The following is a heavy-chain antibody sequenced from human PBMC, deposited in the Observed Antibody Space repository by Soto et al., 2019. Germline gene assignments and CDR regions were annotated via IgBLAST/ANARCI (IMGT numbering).Heavy chain of an antibody. D-gene: IGHD3-3*01. J-gene: IGHJ4*01. CDR2: ISSSSSYI. CDR3: AREAVVDAPRFCF. CDR1: GFTFSSYS. Sequence: EVQLVESGGGLVKPGGSLRLSCAASGFTFSSYSMNWVRQAPGKGLEWVSSISSSSSYIYYADSVKGRFSISRDNAKNSLYLQMNSLRAEDTAVYYCAREAVVDAPRFCFWGHGTLVTVS. V-gene: IGHV3-21*01.